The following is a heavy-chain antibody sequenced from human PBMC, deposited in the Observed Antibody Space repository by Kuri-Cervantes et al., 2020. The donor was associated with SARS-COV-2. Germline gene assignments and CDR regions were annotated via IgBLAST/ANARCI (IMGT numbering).Heavy chain of an antibody. V-gene: IGHV4-59*12. CDR1: GGSISSYY. J-gene: IGHJ3*02. D-gene: IGHD7-27*01. CDR3: ARDLTGGDDAFDI. Sequence: GSLRLSCTVSGGSISSYYWSWIRQPPGKGLEWIGYIYYSGSTNYNPSLKSRVTISVDTSMNQFSLKLSSVTAADTAVYYCARDLTGGDDAFDIWGQGAMVTVSS. CDR2: IYYSGST.